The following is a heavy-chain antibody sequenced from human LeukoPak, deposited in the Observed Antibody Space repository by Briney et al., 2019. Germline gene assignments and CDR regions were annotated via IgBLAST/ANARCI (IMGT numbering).Heavy chain of an antibody. CDR2: ISVRSNYI. CDR3: VRLRRNSDTSGFYYYYDY. CDR1: GYTFSSYS. V-gene: IGHV3-21*01. J-gene: IGHJ4*02. Sequence: PGGSLRLSCPASGYTFSSYSINWVRQAPGKGLEWVSSISVRSNYIYYADSVRGRFSISRDDARDSLYLQMNSLRAEDTAVYYCVRLRRNSDTSGFYYYYDYWGQGTLVTVSS. D-gene: IGHD3-22*01.